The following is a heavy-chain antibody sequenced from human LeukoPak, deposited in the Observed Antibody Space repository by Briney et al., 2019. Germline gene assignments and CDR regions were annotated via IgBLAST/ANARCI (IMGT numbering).Heavy chain of an antibody. J-gene: IGHJ6*03. D-gene: IGHD6-13*01. CDR3: ARARGIYYFYYMDG. CDR2: TRNNANSYTT. CDR1: GFTFSDHF. V-gene: IGHV3-72*01. Sequence: PGGSLRLSCVASGFTFSDHFMDWVRQAPGEGLEWVGRTRNNANSYTTDYAASVKGRFTISRDDSKNSMYLQMNSLKTEDTAVYYCARARGIYYFYYMDGWGKGTTVTVSS.